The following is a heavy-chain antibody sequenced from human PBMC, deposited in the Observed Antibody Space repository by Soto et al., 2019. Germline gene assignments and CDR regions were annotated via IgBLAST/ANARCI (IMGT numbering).Heavy chain of an antibody. Sequence: SESLSLTCTVSGGSFKSGSYSWSWIRQPPGKGLEWIGYVYHTGRTSYNPSLKSRVSISMDTSKNQFSLNLDSVTAAATAVYFCARDFAYFDSWGQGTLVTVSS. V-gene: IGHV4-61*01. CDR1: GGSFKSGSYS. CDR3: ARDFAYFDS. D-gene: IGHD3-3*01. J-gene: IGHJ4*02. CDR2: VYHTGRT.